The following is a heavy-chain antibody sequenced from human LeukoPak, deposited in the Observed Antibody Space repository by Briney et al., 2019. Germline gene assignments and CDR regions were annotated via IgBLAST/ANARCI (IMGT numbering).Heavy chain of an antibody. V-gene: IGHV4-34*01. D-gene: IGHD6-13*01. Sequence: SETLSLTCAVYGGSFSGYYWSWIRQPPGKGLEWIGEINHSGSTNYSPSLKSRVTISVDTSKNQFSLKLSSVTAADTAVYYCARGTTPSFGSWYQIDYWGQGTLVTVSS. J-gene: IGHJ4*02. CDR3: ARGTTPSFGSWYQIDY. CDR2: INHSGST. CDR1: GGSFSGYY.